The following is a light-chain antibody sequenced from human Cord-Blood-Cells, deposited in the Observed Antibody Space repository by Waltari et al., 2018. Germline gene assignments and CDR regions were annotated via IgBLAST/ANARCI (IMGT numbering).Light chain of an antibody. J-gene: IGLJ3*02. CDR3: NSRDSSGNHWV. V-gene: IGLV3-19*01. CDR1: SLRSYY. Sequence: SSELTQDPAVSVALGQTVRITCQGDSLRSYYESWYQQKPGQAPVLVIYGKNNRPSGIPDRFPGSSAGNTASLTITGAQAEDEADYYCNSRDSSGNHWVFGGGTKLTVL. CDR2: GKN.